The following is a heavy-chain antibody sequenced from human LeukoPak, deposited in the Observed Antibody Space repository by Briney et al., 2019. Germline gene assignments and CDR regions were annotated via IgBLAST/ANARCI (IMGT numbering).Heavy chain of an antibody. J-gene: IGHJ4*02. CDR2: ISSSSSTI. CDR1: GFTFSSYS. V-gene: IGHV3-48*04. D-gene: IGHD3-10*01. Sequence: PGGSLRLSCAASGFTFSSYSMNWVRQAPGKGLEWVSYISSSSSTIYYADSVKGRFTISRDNAKNSLYLQMNSLRVEDTALYYCAARSSGSHFDYWGQGTLVTVSS. CDR3: AARSSGSHFDY.